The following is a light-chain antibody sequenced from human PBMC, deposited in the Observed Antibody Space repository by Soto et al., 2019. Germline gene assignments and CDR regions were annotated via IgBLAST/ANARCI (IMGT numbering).Light chain of an antibody. CDR1: SSDVGGYNY. CDR2: EVN. Sequence: QSALTQPPSASGSPGQSVTISCTGTSSDVGGYNYVSWYQQYSGKAPKLMIYEVNKRPSGVPDRFSGSKSGNTASLTVSGLQAEDEADYYCASYAGNNNVIFGGGTKLTVL. CDR3: ASYAGNNNVI. V-gene: IGLV2-8*01. J-gene: IGLJ2*01.